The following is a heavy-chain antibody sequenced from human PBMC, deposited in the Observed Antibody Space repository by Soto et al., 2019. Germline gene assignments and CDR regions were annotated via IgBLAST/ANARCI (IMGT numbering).Heavy chain of an antibody. CDR2: ISTSGSST. Sequence: QVQLVESGGGLVKPGGSLRLSCAASGFSFSDYYMSWIRLAPGKGLEWVSLISTSGSSTDYADSVKGRFTISRDNAKNSLSLQMNSLRAEDTAVYYCANLAKNYYHYMDVWGKGTTVTVSS. J-gene: IGHJ6*03. CDR3: ANLAKNYYHYMDV. CDR1: GFSFSDYY. D-gene: IGHD1-26*01. V-gene: IGHV3-11*01.